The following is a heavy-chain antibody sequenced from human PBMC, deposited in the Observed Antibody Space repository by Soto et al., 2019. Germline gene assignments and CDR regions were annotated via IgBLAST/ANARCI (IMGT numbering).Heavy chain of an antibody. CDR2: VTSSGGTT. D-gene: IGHD1-26*01. CDR3: AKDLGVGAFDY. V-gene: IGHV3-23*01. Sequence: GGSLRLSCAASGFTFSSYGMSWVRQAPGKGLEWVSSVTSSGGTTDYADSVKGRFTISRDNSKSTLYLQMNSLRAEDTAAYYCAKDLGVGAFDYWGQGTLVTVSS. CDR1: GFTFSSYG. J-gene: IGHJ4*02.